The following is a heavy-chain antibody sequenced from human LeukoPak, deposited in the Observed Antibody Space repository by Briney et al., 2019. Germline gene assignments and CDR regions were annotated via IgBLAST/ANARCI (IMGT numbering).Heavy chain of an antibody. J-gene: IGHJ4*02. Sequence: GGSLRLSCAASGFTFSSYAMSWVRQAPGKGLEWASAISGSGGSTYYADSVKGRFTISRDNSKNTLYLQMNSLRAEDTAVYYCAKAPSYYYDSRGFHYFDYWGQGTLVTVSS. CDR2: ISGSGGST. CDR1: GFTFSSYA. V-gene: IGHV3-23*01. D-gene: IGHD3-22*01. CDR3: AKAPSYYYDSRGFHYFDY.